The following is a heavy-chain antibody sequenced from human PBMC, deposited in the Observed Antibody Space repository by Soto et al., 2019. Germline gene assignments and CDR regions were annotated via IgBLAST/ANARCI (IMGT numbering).Heavy chain of an antibody. CDR1: GFTFSDYY. J-gene: IGHJ4*02. CDR2: ISSSSGTI. V-gene: IGHV3-11*01. CDR3: ARGTYRSKTDFDY. Sequence: QVQLVESGGGLVKPGGSLRLSCAASGFTFSDYYMTWIRQAPGSGLEWVSYISSSSGTISYANSVKGRFTISRDNAQNSLYHQMTSLRAEDTAVYYCARGTYRSKTDFDYWGQGTLVTVSS. D-gene: IGHD6-13*01.